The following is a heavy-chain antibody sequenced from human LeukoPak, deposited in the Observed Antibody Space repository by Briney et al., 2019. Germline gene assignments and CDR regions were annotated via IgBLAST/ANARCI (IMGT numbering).Heavy chain of an antibody. Sequence: SETLSLTCAVYGGTFSGYYWSWIRQSPEKGLEWIGEINPGGRTKYNPSLESRVSISVDKSKNQFSLKMTSVTAADTAVYYCARLTGQEAFDIWGQGTMVTVSS. CDR1: GGTFSGYY. J-gene: IGHJ3*02. CDR3: ARLTGQEAFDI. CDR2: INPGGRT. D-gene: IGHD3-9*01. V-gene: IGHV4-34*01.